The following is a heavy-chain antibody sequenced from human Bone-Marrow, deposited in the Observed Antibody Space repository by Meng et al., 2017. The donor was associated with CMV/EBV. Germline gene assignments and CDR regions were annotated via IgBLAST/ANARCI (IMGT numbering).Heavy chain of an antibody. V-gene: IGHV1-18*01. Sequence: ASVKVSCKASGYTFTCYGISWVRQAPGQGLEWMGWICVYNGNTKYAQKFQGRVTTTTDTSTSTVYMELWSLRSDDTAVYYCARDSSDYCGGYYPQYGMDDWGQGTTVTVSS. D-gene: IGHD3-3*01. CDR2: ICVYNGNT. J-gene: IGHJ6*02. CDR3: ARDSSDYCGGYYPQYGMDD. CDR1: GYTFTCYG.